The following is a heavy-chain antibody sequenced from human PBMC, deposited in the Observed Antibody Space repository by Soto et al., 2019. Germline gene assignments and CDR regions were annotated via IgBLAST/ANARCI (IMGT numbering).Heavy chain of an antibody. D-gene: IGHD3-10*01. CDR1: GYSISIGYY. J-gene: IGHJ6*02. Sequence: SETLSLTCAVSGYSISIGYYWGWVRQTPGKGLEWIGSIYHGENTYYNPSLKSRVTISADTSNNQFSLKLSSVTATDTAVYYCARGGDTMVRGVIIFYYYGMDVWGQGTTVTVSS. V-gene: IGHV4-38-2*01. CDR3: ARGGDTMVRGVIIFYYYGMDV. CDR2: IYHGENT.